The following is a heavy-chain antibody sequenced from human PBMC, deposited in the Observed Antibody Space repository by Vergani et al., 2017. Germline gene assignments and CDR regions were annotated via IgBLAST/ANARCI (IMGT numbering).Heavy chain of an antibody. V-gene: IGHV4-34*01. CDR3: ARTNRAITMVRGVPNWFDP. D-gene: IGHD3-10*01. CDR2: INHSGST. J-gene: IGHJ5*02. CDR1: GGSFSGYY. Sequence: QVQLQQCGAGLLKPSETLSLTCAVYGGSFSGYYWSWIRQPPGKGLEWIGEINHSGSTNYNPSLKSRVTISVDTSKNQFSLKLSSVTAADTAVYYCARTNRAITMVRGVPNWFDPWGQGTLVTVSS.